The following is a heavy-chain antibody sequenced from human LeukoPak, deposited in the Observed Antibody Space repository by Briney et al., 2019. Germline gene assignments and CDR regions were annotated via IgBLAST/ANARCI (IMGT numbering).Heavy chain of an antibody. CDR3: ARVRPGRVVPAALGY. CDR2: INPNSGGT. D-gene: IGHD2-2*01. Sequence: ASVKVSCKASGYTFTGYYMHWVRQAPGQGLEWMGWINPNSGGTNYAQKFQGRVTMTRDTSISTAFMELSRLRSDDTAVYYCARVRPGRVVPAALGYWGQGTLVTVSS. V-gene: IGHV1-2*02. J-gene: IGHJ4*02. CDR1: GYTFTGYY.